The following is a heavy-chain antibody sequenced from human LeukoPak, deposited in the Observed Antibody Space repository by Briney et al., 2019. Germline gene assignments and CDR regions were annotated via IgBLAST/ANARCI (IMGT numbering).Heavy chain of an antibody. J-gene: IGHJ3*02. CDR3: ARPLWFGELGAFDI. D-gene: IGHD3-10*01. CDR1: GGSFSGYY. Sequence: SETLSLTCAVYGGSFSGYYWSWIRQPPGKGLEWIGYIYYSGSTNYNPSLKSRVTISVDTSKKQFSLKLSSVTAADTAVYYCARPLWFGELGAFDIWGQGTMVTVSS. V-gene: IGHV4-59*08. CDR2: IYYSGST.